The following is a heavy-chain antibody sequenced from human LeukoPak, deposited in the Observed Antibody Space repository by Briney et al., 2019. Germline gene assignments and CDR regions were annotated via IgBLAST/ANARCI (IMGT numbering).Heavy chain of an antibody. CDR1: GFTFSTCV. D-gene: IGHD3-16*01. CDR2: ISETGCGT. V-gene: IGHV3-23*01. CDR3: AKDRIRGNSR. J-gene: IGHJ4*02. Sequence: GESLRLSCAASGFTFSTCVMSWVRQAPGKGLEWVSSISETGCGTYYADSVRGRFTISRDNSKNTVYLQMNSLRAEDAAVYYCAKDRIRGNSRWGQGTLVTVSS.